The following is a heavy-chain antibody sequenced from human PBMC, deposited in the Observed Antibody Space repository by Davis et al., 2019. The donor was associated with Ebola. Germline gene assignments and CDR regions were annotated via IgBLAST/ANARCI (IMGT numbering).Heavy chain of an antibody. D-gene: IGHD2-2*01. Sequence: PGGSLRLSCAASGFTFSSYWMSWVRQAPGKGLEWVANIKQDGSEKYYVDSVKGRFTISRDNAKNSLYLQMNSLRAEDTAVYYCARDWGYCSSTSCYSYFDYWGQGTLVTVSS. CDR3: ARDWGYCSSTSCYSYFDY. CDR1: GFTFSSYW. J-gene: IGHJ4*02. CDR2: IKQDGSEK. V-gene: IGHV3-7*01.